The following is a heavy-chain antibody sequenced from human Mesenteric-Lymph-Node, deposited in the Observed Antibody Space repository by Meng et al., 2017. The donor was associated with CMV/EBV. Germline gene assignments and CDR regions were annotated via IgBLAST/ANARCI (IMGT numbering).Heavy chain of an antibody. J-gene: IGHJ4*02. V-gene: IGHV3-21*01. CDR3: ARVGYCSITSCYRLPDY. Sequence: GGSLRLSCVASGFTFNDYGMHWVRQAPGKGLEWVSSIGSSSNYMYYADSVKGRFTVSRDNAKNSLYLQMNSLRAEDTAVYYCARVGYCSITSCYRLPDYWGQGTLVTVSS. CDR2: IGSSSNYM. CDR1: GFTFNDYG. D-gene: IGHD2-2*01.